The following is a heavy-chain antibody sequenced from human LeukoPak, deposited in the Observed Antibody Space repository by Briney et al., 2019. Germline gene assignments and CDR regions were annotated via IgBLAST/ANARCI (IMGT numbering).Heavy chain of an antibody. CDR3: AKWLVRLSCFDY. CDR1: GFTFSSYG. CDR2: ISGSGGST. V-gene: IGHV3-23*01. Sequence: GGSLRLSCAGSGFTFSSYGLSWIRQAPGKGLEWVSAISGSGGSTYYADSVKGRFTISRDNSKNTLYLQMNSLRAEDTAVYYCAKWLVRLSCFDYWGQGTLVTVSS. J-gene: IGHJ4*02. D-gene: IGHD3-16*02.